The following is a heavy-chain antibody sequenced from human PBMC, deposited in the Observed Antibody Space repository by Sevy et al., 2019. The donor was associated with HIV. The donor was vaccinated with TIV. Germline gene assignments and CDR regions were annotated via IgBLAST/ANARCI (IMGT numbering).Heavy chain of an antibody. CDR2: TSGSAGST. J-gene: IGHJ4*02. Sequence: GGSLRLSCAASGFTFSSYAMSWVRQAPGKGLDWVSATSGSAGSTYYADSVKGRFTISRDNSKNTLYLQMNSLRAEDTAVFYCAKDWPPYGDYQPLWGQGTLVTVSS. D-gene: IGHD4-17*01. CDR1: GFTFSSYA. V-gene: IGHV3-23*01. CDR3: AKDWPPYGDYQPL.